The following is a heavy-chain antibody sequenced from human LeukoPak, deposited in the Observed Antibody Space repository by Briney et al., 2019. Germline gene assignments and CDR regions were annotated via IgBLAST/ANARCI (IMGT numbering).Heavy chain of an antibody. J-gene: IGHJ4*02. Sequence: GGSLRLSCAASGFSVSDNYMSWVRQAPGKGLEWVSIIYSHGSTYYADSVKGRFTISRDTSWNTVYLQLNSLRADDTAFYYCARALPAAAHTSFDYWGQGTLVTVS. D-gene: IGHD6-13*01. CDR1: GFSVSDNY. CDR3: ARALPAAAHTSFDY. V-gene: IGHV3-66*01. CDR2: IYSHGST.